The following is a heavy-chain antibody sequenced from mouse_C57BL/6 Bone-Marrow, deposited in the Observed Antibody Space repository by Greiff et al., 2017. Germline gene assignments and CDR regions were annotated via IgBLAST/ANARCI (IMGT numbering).Heavy chain of an antibody. V-gene: IGHV5-4*03. CDR2: ISDGGSYT. CDR3: ASNWDSMDY. CDR1: GFTFSSYA. D-gene: IGHD4-1*01. Sequence: EVKLMESGGGLVKPGGSLKLSCAASGFTFSSYAMSWVRQTPEKRLEWVATISDGGSYTYYPDNVKGRFTISRDNAKNNLYLQMSHLKSEDTAMYDCASNWDSMDYWGQGTSVTVSS. J-gene: IGHJ4*01.